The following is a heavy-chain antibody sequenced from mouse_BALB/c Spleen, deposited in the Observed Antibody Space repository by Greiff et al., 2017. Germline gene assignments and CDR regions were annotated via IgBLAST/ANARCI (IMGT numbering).Heavy chain of an antibody. V-gene: IGHV3-8*02. CDR2: ISYSGST. CDR1: GDSITSGY. CDR3: ARWTTVVATRYFDV. J-gene: IGHJ1*01. Sequence: EVKLVESGPSLVKPSQTLSLTCSVTGDSITSGYWNWIRKFPGNKLEYMGYISYSGSTYYNPSLKSRISITRDTSKNQYYLQLNSVTTEDTATYYCARWTTVVATRYFDVWGAGTTVTVSS. D-gene: IGHD1-1*01.